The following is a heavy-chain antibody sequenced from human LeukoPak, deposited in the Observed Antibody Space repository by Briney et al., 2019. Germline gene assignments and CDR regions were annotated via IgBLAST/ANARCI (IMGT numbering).Heavy chain of an antibody. Sequence: PSETLSLTCTVSGGSVTSSGCFWGWVRQPPGEGLEWIGSISYSGSTSYTPSLKSRITISLDTSKNQFSLKMSSVTAADTAVYFCVRDLEHFDIDYWGQGALVTVSS. CDR2: ISYSGST. CDR1: GGSVTSSGCF. CDR3: VRDLEHFDIDY. D-gene: IGHD1/OR15-1a*01. J-gene: IGHJ4*02. V-gene: IGHV4-39*07.